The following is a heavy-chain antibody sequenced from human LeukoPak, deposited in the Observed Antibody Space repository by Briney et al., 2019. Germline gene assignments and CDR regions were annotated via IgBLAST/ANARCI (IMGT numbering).Heavy chain of an antibody. CDR1: GGSIGTYY. CDR3: ARPIGAGIEDLPL. Sequence: SETLSLTCTVSGGSIGTYYWSWVRQAPGKGLEWIGYIYVTGNRYNSDLKSRGSISIDTDRNQILLKMSLGTDADKAEDYCARPIGAGIEDLPLWRKGPKVRVPS. V-gene: IGHV4-4*09. CDR2: IYVTGN. J-gene: IGHJ6*04. D-gene: IGHD6-13*01.